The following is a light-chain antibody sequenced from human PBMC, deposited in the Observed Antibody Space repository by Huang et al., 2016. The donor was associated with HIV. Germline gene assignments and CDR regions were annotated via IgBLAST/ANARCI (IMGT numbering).Light chain of an antibody. V-gene: IGKV1-5*03. CDR2: KAS. J-gene: IGKJ1*01. Sequence: DIQMTQSPSTLSASLGDRVTITCRASQSLSDYLAWYQQKPGEAPNLLIYKASSLEGGVPPRCSGSGSGTEFTLTISSLQADDVATYYCQQYNNYPWTFGQGTLVEIK. CDR3: QQYNNYPWT. CDR1: QSLSDY.